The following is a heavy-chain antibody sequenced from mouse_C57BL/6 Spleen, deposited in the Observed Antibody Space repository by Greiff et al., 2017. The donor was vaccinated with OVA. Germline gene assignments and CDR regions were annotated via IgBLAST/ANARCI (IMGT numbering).Heavy chain of an antibody. CDR2: IYPGSGST. CDR1: GYTFTSYW. D-gene: IGHD2-4*01. CDR3: ARECDYDYDGY. Sequence: VQLQQPGAELVKPGASVKMSCKASGYTFTSYWITWVKQRPGQGLEWIGDIYPGSGSTNYNEQFKRKATLPVDTSSSTAYMQRSSLTSEDTAVYYCARECDYDYDGYWGQGTTLTVSS. J-gene: IGHJ2*01. V-gene: IGHV1-55*01.